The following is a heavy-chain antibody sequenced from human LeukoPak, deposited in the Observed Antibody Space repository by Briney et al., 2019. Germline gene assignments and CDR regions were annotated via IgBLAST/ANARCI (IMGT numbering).Heavy chain of an antibody. CDR2: ISGSGGTT. J-gene: IGHJ4*02. V-gene: IGHV3-23*01. CDR3: AKHSSSGNYYFDY. Sequence: PGGSLRLSCAASGFTFSSYAMSWVRQAPGKGLEWVSSISGSGGTTYYADSVKGRFTISRDNSKNTLYLQMNSLRAEDTAVYYCAKHSSSGNYYFDYWGQGTLVTVSS. CDR1: GFTFSSYA. D-gene: IGHD6-19*01.